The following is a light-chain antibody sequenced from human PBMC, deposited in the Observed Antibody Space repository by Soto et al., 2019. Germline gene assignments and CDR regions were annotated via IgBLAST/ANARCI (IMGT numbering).Light chain of an antibody. V-gene: IGKV3-11*01. J-gene: IGKJ4*01. CDR3: QQRSNWPLT. CDR2: GAS. CDR1: QSVSSY. Sequence: EIVLTQSPAPLSLSPGEGTTLSCRASQSVSSYLAWYQQKPGKAPRLLIYGASNRAAGIPARFGVSGSGTDFTLAISSPVPEDFAVYYCQQRSNWPLTFGGGTKVESK.